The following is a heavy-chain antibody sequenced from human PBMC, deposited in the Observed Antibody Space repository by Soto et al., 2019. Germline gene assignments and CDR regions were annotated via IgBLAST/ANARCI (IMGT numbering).Heavy chain of an antibody. CDR1: GFTFSTYN. D-gene: IGHD5-12*01. J-gene: IGHJ4*02. V-gene: IGHV3-48*02. CDR2: IDSSSKTI. CDR3: ARGGVTTIFGDS. Sequence: EVQLVESGGGVVQPGGSLRVSCAASGFTFSTYNMNWVRQAPGKGLEWLSYIDSSSKTIYYADSVKGRFIISRDNAKNSLYLQMNSLRDEDTAVYHCARGGVTTIFGDSWGQGTLVNVSS.